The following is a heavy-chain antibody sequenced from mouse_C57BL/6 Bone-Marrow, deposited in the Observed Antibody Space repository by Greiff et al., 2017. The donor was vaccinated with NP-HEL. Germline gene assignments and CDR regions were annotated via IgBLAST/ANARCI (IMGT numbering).Heavy chain of an antibody. J-gene: IGHJ2*01. D-gene: IGHD2-14*01. CDR1: GYTFTDYY. CDR3: ARVRVGYFDY. CDR2: INPYNGGT. Sequence: VQLQQPGPVLVKPGASVKMSCKASGYTFTDYYMNWVKQSHGKSLEWIGVINPYNGGTSYNQKFKGKATLTVDKSSSTAYMELNSLTSEDSAVYYSARVRVGYFDYWGQGTTLTVSS. V-gene: IGHV1-19*01.